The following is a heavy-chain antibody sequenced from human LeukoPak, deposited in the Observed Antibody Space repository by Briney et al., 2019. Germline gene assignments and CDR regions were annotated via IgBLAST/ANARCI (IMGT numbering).Heavy chain of an antibody. CDR2: IIPILGIA. Sequence: SVKVSCKASGGTFSSYTISWGRQAPGQGLEWMGRIIPILGIANYAKKFQGRVTITADKSTSTAYMELSSLRSEDPAVYYCAREGKERYFDTPLDYWGQGTLVTVSS. V-gene: IGHV1-69*04. J-gene: IGHJ4*02. CDR3: AREGKERYFDTPLDY. CDR1: GGTFSSYT. D-gene: IGHD3-9*01.